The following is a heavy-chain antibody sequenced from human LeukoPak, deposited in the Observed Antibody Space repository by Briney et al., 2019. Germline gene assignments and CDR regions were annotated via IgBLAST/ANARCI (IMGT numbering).Heavy chain of an antibody. J-gene: IGHJ4*02. CDR3: ARDLGYCSSTSCYMYLDY. CDR1: GYSISSSYY. V-gene: IGHV4-61*02. D-gene: IGHD2-2*02. Sequence: SETLSLTCAVSGYSISSSYYWSWIRQPAGKGLEWIGRIYTSGSTNYNPSLKSRVTISVDTSKNQFSLKLSSVTAADTAVYYCARDLGYCSSTSCYMYLDYWGQGTLVTVSS. CDR2: IYTSGST.